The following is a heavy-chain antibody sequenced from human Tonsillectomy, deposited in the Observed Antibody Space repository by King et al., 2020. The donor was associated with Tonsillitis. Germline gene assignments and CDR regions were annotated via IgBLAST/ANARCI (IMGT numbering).Heavy chain of an antibody. Sequence: EVQLVESGGGLVQPGGSLRLSCVASEFTFTNYAMSWVRQAPGKGLEWVSTSSASGDTTYYADSVKGRFTISRDNSKNTLYLQMNSLRAEDTAVYYCAKPWDTAMVDYYFDYWGQGTLVTVSS. D-gene: IGHD5-18*01. J-gene: IGHJ4*02. CDR1: EFTFTNYA. CDR2: SSASGDTT. CDR3: AKPWDTAMVDYYFDY. V-gene: IGHV3-23*04.